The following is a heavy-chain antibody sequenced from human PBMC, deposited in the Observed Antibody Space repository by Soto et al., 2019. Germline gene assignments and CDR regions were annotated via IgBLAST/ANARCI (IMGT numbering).Heavy chain of an antibody. Sequence: ASVKFSCKASGYTFTSYGISWVRQAPGQGLEWMGWISAYNGNTNYAQKLQGRVTMTTDTSTSTAYMELRSLRSDDTAVYYCARLEYVGATTSVDYWGQGTLVTVSS. CDR1: GYTFTSYG. CDR2: ISAYNGNT. V-gene: IGHV1-18*01. CDR3: ARLEYVGATTSVDY. D-gene: IGHD1-26*01. J-gene: IGHJ4*02.